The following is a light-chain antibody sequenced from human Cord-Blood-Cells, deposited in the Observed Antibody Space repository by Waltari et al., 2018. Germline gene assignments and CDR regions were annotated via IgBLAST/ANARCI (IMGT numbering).Light chain of an antibody. CDR3: SSDISSNTYD. J-gene: IGLJ1*01. Sequence: QSALTQPASGSGSPGQSLTIACTRTSPDVGGYTCVSWYQQHPGEAPELMIYEVSNRPSRLPDRFAGSQSGNTPSLTTAGPQAEDDAHYYCSSDISSNTYDFVTGTKVTAL. V-gene: IGLV2-14*01. CDR1: SPDVGGYTC. CDR2: EVS.